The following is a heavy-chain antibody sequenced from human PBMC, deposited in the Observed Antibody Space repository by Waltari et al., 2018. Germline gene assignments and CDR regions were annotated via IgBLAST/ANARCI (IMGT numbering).Heavy chain of an antibody. J-gene: IGHJ4*02. V-gene: IGHV3-9*01. Sequence: QIPGKGLEWVSGISWNSGKTAYTDSVKGRFTISRDTAKNSLYLHMSSLRPEDTAVYYCAKKRTTYYDSSGGAFFDCWGQGTLVTVSS. D-gene: IGHD3-22*01. CDR3: AKKRTTYYDSSGGAFFDC. CDR2: ISWNSGKT.